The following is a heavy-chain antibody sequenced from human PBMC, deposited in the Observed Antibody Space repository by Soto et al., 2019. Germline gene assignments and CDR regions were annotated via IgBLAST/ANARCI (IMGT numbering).Heavy chain of an antibody. CDR2: ISYDGSNK. Sequence: QVQLVESGGGVVQPGRSLRLSCAASGFTFSSYAMHWVRQAPGKGLEWVAVISYDGSNKYYADSVKGRFTISRDNSKNTLYLQMNSLRAEDTAVYYCAREGVGADDSLIDYWGQGTLVTVSS. D-gene: IGHD1-26*01. CDR1: GFTFSSYA. J-gene: IGHJ4*02. V-gene: IGHV3-30-3*01. CDR3: AREGVGADDSLIDY.